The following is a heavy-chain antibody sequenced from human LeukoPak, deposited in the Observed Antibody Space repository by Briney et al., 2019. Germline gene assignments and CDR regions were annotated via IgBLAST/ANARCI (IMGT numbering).Heavy chain of an antibody. V-gene: IGHV3-21*01. D-gene: IGHD5-24*01. Sequence: GGSLRLSCAASGFTFSSYSMNWVRQAPGKGLEWVSSISSSSSYIYYADSVKGRFTISRDNAKNSLYLQMNSPRAEDTAVYYCARVMATKQSHSLYDYWGQGTLVTVSS. CDR2: ISSSSSYI. J-gene: IGHJ4*02. CDR1: GFTFSSYS. CDR3: ARVMATKQSHSLYDY.